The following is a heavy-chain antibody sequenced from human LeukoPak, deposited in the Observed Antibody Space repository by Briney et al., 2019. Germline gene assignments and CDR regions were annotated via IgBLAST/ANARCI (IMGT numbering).Heavy chain of an antibody. CDR2: INHSGST. J-gene: IGHJ2*01. CDR3: ARCRLMLYAHWYFDL. V-gene: IGHV4-34*01. D-gene: IGHD2-8*01. Sequence: PSETLSLTCAVYGGSFSGYYWSWIRQPPGKGLEWIGEINHSGSTNYNPSLKSRVTISVDTSKNQFSLKLSSVTAADTAVYYCARCRLMLYAHWYFDLWGRGTLVTVSS. CDR1: GGSFSGYY.